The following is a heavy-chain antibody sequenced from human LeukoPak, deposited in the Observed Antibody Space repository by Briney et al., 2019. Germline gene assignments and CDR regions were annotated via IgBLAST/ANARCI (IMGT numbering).Heavy chain of an antibody. Sequence: SETLSLTCTVSGGSISSYYWSWIRQPPGKGLEWIGYIYYSGSTNYNPSLKSRITISVDTSKNQFSLKLSSVTAADTAVYYCARRRRIVETSKGDCFDIWGQGTMVTVSS. CDR2: IYYSGST. CDR1: GGSISSYY. D-gene: IGHD1-26*01. V-gene: IGHV4-59*08. CDR3: ARRRRIVETSKGDCFDI. J-gene: IGHJ3*02.